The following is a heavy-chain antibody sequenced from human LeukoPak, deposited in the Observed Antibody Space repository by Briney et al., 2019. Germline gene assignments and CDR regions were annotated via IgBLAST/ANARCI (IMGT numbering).Heavy chain of an antibody. CDR2: IYHSGST. Sequence: SETLSLTCTVSGNSISSGYYWGWIRQPPGKGLEWIGSIYHSGSTYYNPSLKSRVTISVDTSKNQFSLKLSSVTAADTAVYYCARDAWRGSFGFDYWGQGTLVTVSS. CDR3: ARDAWRGSFGFDY. D-gene: IGHD1-26*01. CDR1: GNSISSGYY. J-gene: IGHJ4*02. V-gene: IGHV4-38-2*02.